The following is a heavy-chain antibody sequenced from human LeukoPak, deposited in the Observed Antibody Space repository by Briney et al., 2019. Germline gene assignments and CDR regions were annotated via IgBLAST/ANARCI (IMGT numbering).Heavy chain of an antibody. CDR2: IYTSEST. V-gene: IGHV4-61*09. Sequence: SETLSLTCTVSGGSISSGSYYWSWIRQPAGKGLEWIGHIYTSESTNYNPSLKSRVTISVDTSKNQFSLKLSSVTAADTAVYYCASFRSSSWYTPGIWFDPWGQGTLVTVSS. J-gene: IGHJ5*02. CDR3: ASFRSSSWYTPGIWFDP. CDR1: GGSISSGSYY. D-gene: IGHD6-13*01.